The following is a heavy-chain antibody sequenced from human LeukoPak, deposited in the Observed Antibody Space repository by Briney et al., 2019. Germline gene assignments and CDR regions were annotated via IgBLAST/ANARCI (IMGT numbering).Heavy chain of an antibody. Sequence: GGSLRLSCGASGFTFSSYGMHWVRQGPGKGLEWVAFIRHDGSKKYHADSVKGRFTISRDNSKNTLYIQMNSLRAEDTAVYYCARAKPKNMVRGLIMRRESRYYFDYRGQGTLVTVSS. D-gene: IGHD3-10*01. CDR2: IRHDGSKK. CDR1: GFTFSSYG. CDR3: ARAKPKNMVRGLIMRRESRYYFDY. V-gene: IGHV3-30*02. J-gene: IGHJ4*02.